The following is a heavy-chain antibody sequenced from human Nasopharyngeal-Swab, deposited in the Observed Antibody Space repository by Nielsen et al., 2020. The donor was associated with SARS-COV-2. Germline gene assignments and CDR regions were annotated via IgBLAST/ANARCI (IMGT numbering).Heavy chain of an antibody. D-gene: IGHD2-2*01. CDR1: GYTFTGYY. J-gene: IGHJ4*02. CDR2: INPNSGGT. V-gene: IGHV1-2*02. Sequence: ASVKVSCKASGYTFTGYYMHWVRQAPGQGLEWMGWINPNSGGTNYAQRFQGRVTMTRDTSISTAYMELSRLRSDDTAVYYCARAGLVVVPAAMGYWGQGTLVTVSS. CDR3: ARAGLVVVPAAMGY.